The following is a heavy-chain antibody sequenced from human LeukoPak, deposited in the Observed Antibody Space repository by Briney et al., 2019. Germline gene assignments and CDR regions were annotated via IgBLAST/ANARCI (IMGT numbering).Heavy chain of an antibody. D-gene: IGHD3-22*01. Sequence: GASVKVSCKASGYTFTGHFMHWVRQAPGQGLEWMGWISAYNGNTNYAQKLQGRVTMTTDTSTSTAYMELRSLRSDDTAVYYCARDYYDSSGYDNPNDYWGQGTLVTVSS. CDR3: ARDYYDSSGYDNPNDY. CDR2: ISAYNGNT. CDR1: GYTFTGHF. V-gene: IGHV1-18*04. J-gene: IGHJ4*02.